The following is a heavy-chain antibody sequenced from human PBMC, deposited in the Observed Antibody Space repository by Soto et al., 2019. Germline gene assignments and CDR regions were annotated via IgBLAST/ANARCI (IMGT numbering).Heavy chain of an antibody. J-gene: IGHJ3*02. Sequence: DLVWIGYIYYNGSTYYNPSLKSRVTISVDTSKNQFSLKLSSVTAADTAVYYCARVGGMNYYDSTDMAFDIWGQGTMVTVSS. CDR3: ARVGGMNYYDSTDMAFDI. V-gene: IGHV4-31*02. CDR2: IYYNGST. D-gene: IGHD3-22*01.